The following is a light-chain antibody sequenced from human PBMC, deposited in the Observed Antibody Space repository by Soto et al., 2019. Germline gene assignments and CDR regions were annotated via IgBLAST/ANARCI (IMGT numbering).Light chain of an antibody. J-gene: IGKJ1*01. CDR3: HHYNNWWA. CDR2: GAS. V-gene: IGKV3-15*01. Sequence: EIVLTQSPGTLFLSAGERATLCFRASQSVTSYLAWYQQKPGQAPRLLIYGASTRATGIPDRFSGSGSGTEFSLTINSLQSEDFAVYYCHHYNNWWAFGQGTKVDIK. CDR1: QSVTSY.